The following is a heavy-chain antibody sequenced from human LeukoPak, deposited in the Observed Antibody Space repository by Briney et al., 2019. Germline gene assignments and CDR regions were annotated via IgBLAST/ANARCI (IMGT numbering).Heavy chain of an antibody. D-gene: IGHD6-13*01. CDR3: VRRRVRAAAGRGGFDH. CDR1: GGSFSGFY. V-gene: IGHV4-34*12. J-gene: IGHJ4*01. CDR2: IIHSGST. Sequence: PSGTLSLTCAVYGGSFSGFYWSWIRQPPGKGLEWIGEIIHSGSTNYNPSLQSRVTLSVDTSKNQFSLKLGAVTAAGTAVYYCVRRRVRAAAGRGGFDHWGRGTPVTVSS.